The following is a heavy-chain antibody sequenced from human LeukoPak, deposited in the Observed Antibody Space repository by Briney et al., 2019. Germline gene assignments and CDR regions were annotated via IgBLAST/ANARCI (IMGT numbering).Heavy chain of an antibody. CDR1: GYTFTSYA. CDR3: ARNTETAIPLPYYFDY. Sequence: ASVKVSCKASGYTFTSYAIHWVRQAPGQRLECMGWINTGNGNTKYSQKFQGSVTITRDTSASTAYMDLSSLRSEDTAVYYCARNTETAIPLPYYFDYWGQGTLVTVSS. D-gene: IGHD2-21*02. CDR2: INTGNGNT. V-gene: IGHV1-3*04. J-gene: IGHJ4*02.